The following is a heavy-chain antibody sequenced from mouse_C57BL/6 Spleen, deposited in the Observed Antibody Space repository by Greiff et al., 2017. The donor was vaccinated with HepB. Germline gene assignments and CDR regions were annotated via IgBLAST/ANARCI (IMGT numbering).Heavy chain of an antibody. CDR2: IYPGSGNT. Sequence: VKLVESGAELVRPGASVKLSCKASGYTFTDYYINWVKQRPGQGLEWIARIYPGSGNTYYNEKFKGKATLTAEKSSSTAYMQLSSLTSEDSAVYFCARSGGSYAMDYWGQGTSVTVSS. J-gene: IGHJ4*01. CDR3: ARSGGSYAMDY. CDR1: GYTFTDYY. D-gene: IGHD1-1*01. V-gene: IGHV1-76*01.